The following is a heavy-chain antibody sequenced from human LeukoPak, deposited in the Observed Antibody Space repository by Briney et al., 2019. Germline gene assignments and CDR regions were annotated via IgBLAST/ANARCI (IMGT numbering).Heavy chain of an antibody. V-gene: IGHV4-4*07. CDR1: GGSFSGYF. D-gene: IGHD3-10*01. Sequence: PSETLTLTCAVYGGSFSGYFWSWIRQPAGKGLEWIGRIYTSGSTNYNPSLKGRVTISVDTSKNQFSLKLSSVTAADTAVYYCARDSVRGVINYWGQGTLVTVSS. CDR2: IYTSGST. CDR3: ARDSVRGVINY. J-gene: IGHJ4*02.